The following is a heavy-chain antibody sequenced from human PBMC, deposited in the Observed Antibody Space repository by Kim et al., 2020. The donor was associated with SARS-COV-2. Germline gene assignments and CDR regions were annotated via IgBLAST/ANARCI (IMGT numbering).Heavy chain of an antibody. CDR3: AKDLMDCSSTSCYTPEYFQH. V-gene: IGHV3-23*01. Sequence: GGSLRLSCAASGFTFSSYAMSWVRQAPGKGLEWVSAISGSGGSTYYADSVKGRFTISRDNSKNTLYLQMNSLRAEDTAVYYCAKDLMDCSSTSCYTPEYFQHWGQGTLVTVSS. CDR2: ISGSGGST. CDR1: GFTFSSYA. D-gene: IGHD2-2*02. J-gene: IGHJ1*01.